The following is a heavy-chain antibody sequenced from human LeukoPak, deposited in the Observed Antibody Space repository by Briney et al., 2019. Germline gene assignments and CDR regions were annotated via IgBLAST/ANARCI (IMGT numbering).Heavy chain of an antibody. Sequence: ASVKVYCKASGYTFTSYGISWVRQAPGQGLEWMGWISAYNGNTNYAQKLQGRVTMTTDTSTSTAYMELRSLRSDDTAVYYCARDRARDLYGDYEAGAFDIWGQGTMVTVSS. D-gene: IGHD4-17*01. CDR3: ARDRARDLYGDYEAGAFDI. J-gene: IGHJ3*02. CDR2: ISAYNGNT. V-gene: IGHV1-18*01. CDR1: GYTFTSYG.